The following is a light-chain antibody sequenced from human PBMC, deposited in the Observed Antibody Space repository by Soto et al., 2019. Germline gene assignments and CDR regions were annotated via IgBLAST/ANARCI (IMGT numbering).Light chain of an antibody. CDR3: CSYAGNSLWV. V-gene: IGLV2-11*01. J-gene: IGLJ3*02. CDR2: DVS. Sequence: QSVLTQPRSVSGSPGQSVTISCTGTSSDVGGYNYVPWYQQHPGKAPKLVIYDVSKRPSGVPDRFSGSKSANTASLTISGLQAEDEADYYCCSYAGNSLWVFGGGTKVTVL. CDR1: SSDVGGYNY.